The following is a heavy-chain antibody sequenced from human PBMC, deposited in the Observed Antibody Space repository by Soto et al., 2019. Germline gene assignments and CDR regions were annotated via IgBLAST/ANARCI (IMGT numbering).Heavy chain of an antibody. V-gene: IGHV3-15*01. J-gene: IGHJ4*02. Sequence: EVQLVESGGGLVKPGGSLRLSCAASGFTFSNAWMTWVRQAPGKGLEWVGGIKSKADGGTADYAAHVKGRFTISSDDSKNPLYRRMNSLKTEDTAMYYGPTGRFSSSLYVDYWGQGTLVTVSS. D-gene: IGHD6-6*01. CDR1: GFTFSNAW. CDR3: PTGRFSSSLYVDY. CDR2: IKSKADGGTA.